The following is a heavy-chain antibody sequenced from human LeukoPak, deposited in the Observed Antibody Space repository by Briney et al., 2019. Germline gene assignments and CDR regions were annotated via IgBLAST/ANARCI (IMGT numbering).Heavy chain of an antibody. J-gene: IGHJ4*02. CDR2: IKQDGTEK. CDR1: GFTFTTYW. CDR3: ASESPSSSSRTLDY. Sequence: PGGSLRLSCAASGFTFTTYWMSWVRQAPGKGLEWVANIKQDGTEKYYVDSVKGRFTISRDNAKNSLYLQMNTLRAEDTAVYYCASESPSSSSRTLDYWGQGTLVTVSS. D-gene: IGHD2-2*01. V-gene: IGHV3-7*01.